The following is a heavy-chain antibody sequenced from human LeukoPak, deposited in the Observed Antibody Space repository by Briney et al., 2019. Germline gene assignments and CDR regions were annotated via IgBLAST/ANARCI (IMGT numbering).Heavy chain of an antibody. Sequence: ASVKVSCKASGYTFTGYYMHWVRQAPGQGLEWTGWINPNSGGTNYAQKFQGRVTMTRDTSISTAYMELSRLRSDDTAVYYCARRYCSSTSCYESCDYWGQGTLVTVSS. CDR1: GYTFTGYY. CDR3: ARRYCSSTSCYESCDY. J-gene: IGHJ4*02. CDR2: INPNSGGT. V-gene: IGHV1-2*02. D-gene: IGHD2-2*01.